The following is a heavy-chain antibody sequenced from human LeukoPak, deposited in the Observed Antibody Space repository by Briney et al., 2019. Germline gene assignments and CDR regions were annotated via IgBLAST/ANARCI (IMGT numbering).Heavy chain of an antibody. D-gene: IGHD1-14*01. Sequence: GGSLRLSCAASGFTFSSYWMSWVRKAPGKGLEWVANIKQDGSEKYYVDSVKGRFAISRDNAENSLYLQMSSLRAEDTAVYYCARDFSASPEYWGQGTLVTVSS. V-gene: IGHV3-7*01. CDR3: ARDFSASPEY. CDR2: IKQDGSEK. J-gene: IGHJ4*02. CDR1: GFTFSSYW.